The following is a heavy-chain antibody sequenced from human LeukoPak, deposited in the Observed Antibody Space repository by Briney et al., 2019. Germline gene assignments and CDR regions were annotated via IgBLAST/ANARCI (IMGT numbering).Heavy chain of an antibody. CDR3: VIPRSGYALSYYFDY. J-gene: IGHJ4*02. Sequence: SVKVSCKASGGTFSSYAISWVRQAPGQGLEWMGGIIPIFGTANYAQKFQGGVTITADESTSTAYMELSSLRSEDTAVYYCVIPRSGYALSYYFDYWGQGTLVTVSS. CDR2: IIPIFGTA. CDR1: GGTFSSYA. D-gene: IGHD5-12*01. V-gene: IGHV1-69*13.